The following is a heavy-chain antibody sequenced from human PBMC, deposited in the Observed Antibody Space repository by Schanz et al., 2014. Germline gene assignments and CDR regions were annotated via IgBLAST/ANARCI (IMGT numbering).Heavy chain of an antibody. CDR2: IYETGRT. CDR3: ARLEYTSGWQGFDY. Sequence: QVQLQESGPGLVKPSGTLSLTCTISRGSIGSTNWWSWLRQSPRKGLEWISDIYETGRTNYNPSRRSRATVSVNKPTTQFSLSRTAVTAADTAVYYCARLEYTSGWQGFDYWGQGILVTVSP. J-gene: IGHJ4*02. V-gene: IGHV4-4*02. D-gene: IGHD1-1*01. CDR1: RGSIGSTNW.